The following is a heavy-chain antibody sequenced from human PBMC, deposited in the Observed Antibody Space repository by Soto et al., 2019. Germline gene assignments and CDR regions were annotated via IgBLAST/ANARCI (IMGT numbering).Heavy chain of an antibody. Sequence: SVKVSFKASGGTFSSYTISWVRQAPGQGLEWMGRIIPILGIANYAQKFQGRVTITADKSTSTAYMELSSLRSEDTAVYYCARQDYGESMATDYWGQGTLVTVSS. CDR3: ARQDYGESMATDY. CDR1: GGTFSSYT. V-gene: IGHV1-69*02. CDR2: IIPILGIA. J-gene: IGHJ4*02. D-gene: IGHD4-17*01.